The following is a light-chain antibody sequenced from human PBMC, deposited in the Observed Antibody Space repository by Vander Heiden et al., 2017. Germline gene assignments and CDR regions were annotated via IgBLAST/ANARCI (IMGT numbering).Light chain of an antibody. CDR3: QRRNNTRT. V-gene: IGKV3-11*01. CDR1: QSVGSD. Sequence: VLIQSPATLTLSPWDGASLACRASQSVGSDLAWSQQKPGQAHRLLIYDASNSANGIPARFSGSGSGTDFTITSSSRGPEDFAVYFWQRRNNTRTFGGGTRVEIK. J-gene: IGKJ4*01. CDR2: DAS.